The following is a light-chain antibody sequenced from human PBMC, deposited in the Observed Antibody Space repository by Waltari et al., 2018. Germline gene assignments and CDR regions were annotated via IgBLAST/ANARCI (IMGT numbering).Light chain of an antibody. Sequence: SYELTQPPSVSVSPGQTARITCSGDALPNQYAYWYQQKAGQGPVVVICKEPERPSGIPGRFSGSTSGTTVTLTISGVQPEDEADYYCQSGDITGTYIIFGGGTKLTVL. J-gene: IGLJ2*01. CDR2: KEP. V-gene: IGLV3-25*03. CDR1: ALPNQY. CDR3: QSGDITGTYII.